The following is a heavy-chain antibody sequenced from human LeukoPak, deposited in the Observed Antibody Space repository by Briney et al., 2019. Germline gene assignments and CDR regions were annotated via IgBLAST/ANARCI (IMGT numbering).Heavy chain of an antibody. D-gene: IGHD7-27*01. Sequence: GGSLRLSCAASEFSVGSNYMTWVRQAPGKGLEWVSLIYSGGSTYYADSVKGRFTISRDNSKNTLYLQMNSLRAEDTAVYYCAKGLGSIDYWGQGTLVTVSS. V-gene: IGHV3-66*01. CDR1: EFSVGSNY. CDR2: IYSGGST. CDR3: AKGLGSIDY. J-gene: IGHJ4*02.